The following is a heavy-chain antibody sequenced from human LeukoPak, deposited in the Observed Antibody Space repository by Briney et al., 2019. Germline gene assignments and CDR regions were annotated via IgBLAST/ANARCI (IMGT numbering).Heavy chain of an antibody. Sequence: PGGSLRLSCAAPGFTFSSYSMNWVRQAPGKGLEWVSYISSSSSTIYYADSVKGRFTISRDNAKNSLYLQMNSLRAEDTAVYYCARVPSGSYSQWFDYWGQGTLVTVSS. D-gene: IGHD1-26*01. CDR1: GFTFSSYS. V-gene: IGHV3-48*04. J-gene: IGHJ4*02. CDR3: ARVPSGSYSQWFDY. CDR2: ISSSSSTI.